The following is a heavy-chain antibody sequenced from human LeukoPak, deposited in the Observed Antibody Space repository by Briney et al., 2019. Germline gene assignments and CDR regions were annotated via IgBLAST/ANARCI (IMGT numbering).Heavy chain of an antibody. CDR2: INHSGST. CDR3: ARGDYGDYVSNWFDP. V-gene: IGHV4-34*01. J-gene: IGHJ5*02. Sequence: SETLSLTCAVDGGSFSGYYWSWIRQPPGQGLEWIGEINHSGSTNYNPSLKSRVTISVDTSKNQFSLKLSSVTAADTAVYYCARGDYGDYVSNWFDPWGQGTLVTVSS. D-gene: IGHD4-17*01. CDR1: GGSFSGYY.